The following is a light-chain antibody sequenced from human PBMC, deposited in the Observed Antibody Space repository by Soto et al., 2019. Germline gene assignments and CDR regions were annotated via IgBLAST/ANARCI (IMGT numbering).Light chain of an antibody. J-gene: IGKJ5*01. CDR2: AAS. V-gene: IGKV1-16*02. CDR1: QDISNY. CDR3: QQYRSYPIT. Sequence: DIQMTQSPPSLSASVGDRVTITCRASQDISNYLAWFQKKPGKAPKSLISAASTLLSGVPSKFSGSGSGTDFTLTISSLQPEDSATYYCQQYRSYPITFGQGTRLEIK.